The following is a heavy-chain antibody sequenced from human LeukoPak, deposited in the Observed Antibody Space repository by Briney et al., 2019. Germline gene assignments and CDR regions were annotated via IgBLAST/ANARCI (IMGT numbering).Heavy chain of an antibody. Sequence: PSGTLSLTCTVAGGSISNYYWNWIRQPPGKGLGWIGYIYYTGSTNYNRSLKSRVTMSVDTSKNQFSLNLKSVTPEDTAVYYCARNLIPEQLVLNFWGQGTLVTVSS. J-gene: IGHJ4*02. D-gene: IGHD6-13*01. CDR1: GGSISNYY. CDR2: IYYTGST. V-gene: IGHV4-59*01. CDR3: ARNLIPEQLVLNF.